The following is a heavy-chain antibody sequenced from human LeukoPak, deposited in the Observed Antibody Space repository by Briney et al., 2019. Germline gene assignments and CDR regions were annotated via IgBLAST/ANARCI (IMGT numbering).Heavy chain of an antibody. D-gene: IGHD3-22*01. CDR1: HYSISSNYY. CDR2: IYHSGST. Sequence: PSETLSLTCTVSHYSISSNYYWGWIRQPPGKGLEWIGSIYHSGSTYYNPSLKSRVTISVDTSKNQFSLKLTSVTAAATAVYYCARSSGYMSYWGQGTLVTVSS. CDR3: ARSSGYMSY. J-gene: IGHJ4*02. V-gene: IGHV4-38-2*02.